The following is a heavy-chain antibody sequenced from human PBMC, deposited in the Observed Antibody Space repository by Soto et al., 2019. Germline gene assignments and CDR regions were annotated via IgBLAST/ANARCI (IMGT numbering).Heavy chain of an antibody. CDR2: INHSGSA. J-gene: IGHJ4*02. V-gene: IGHV4-34*01. CDR3: ARVRSVAGSSPFDY. Sequence: SETLSLTCAVYGGSFSGYYWSWIRQPPGKGLEWIGEINHSGSANYNPSLKSRVTISVDTSKNQFSLKLSSVTAADTAVYYCARVRSVAGSSPFDYWGQGTLVTVSS. CDR1: GGSFSGYY. D-gene: IGHD6-19*01.